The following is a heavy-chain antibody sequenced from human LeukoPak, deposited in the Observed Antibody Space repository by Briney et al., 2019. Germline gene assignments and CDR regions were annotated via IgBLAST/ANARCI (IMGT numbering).Heavy chain of an antibody. CDR1: GFTFDDYA. D-gene: IGHD6-19*01. J-gene: IGHJ4*02. CDR2: ISWNSGSI. Sequence: GGSLRLSCAASGFTFDDYAMHWVRQAPGKGLEWVSGISWNSGSIGYADSVKGRFTISRDNAKNSLYLQMNSLRAEDTALYYCAKDMGQQWLVKGYFDYWGQGTLVTVSS. CDR3: AKDMGQQWLVKGYFDY. V-gene: IGHV3-9*01.